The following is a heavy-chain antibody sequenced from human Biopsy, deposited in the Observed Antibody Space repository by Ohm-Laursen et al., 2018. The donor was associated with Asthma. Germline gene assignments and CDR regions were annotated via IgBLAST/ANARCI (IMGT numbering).Heavy chain of an antibody. J-gene: IGHJ4*02. V-gene: IGHV3-30*15. D-gene: IGHD1-26*01. CDR3: AKEVFPGWELRRGPDY. CDR2: ITYDGSKT. Sequence: SLRLSCAASGFRFSSYAMHWVRQAPGKGLEWVALITYDGSKTIYGDSVRGRFTVSRDSSTNTLYLQMSSLRPEDTAVYFCAKEVFPGWELRRGPDYWGQGTLVTVSS. CDR1: GFRFSSYA.